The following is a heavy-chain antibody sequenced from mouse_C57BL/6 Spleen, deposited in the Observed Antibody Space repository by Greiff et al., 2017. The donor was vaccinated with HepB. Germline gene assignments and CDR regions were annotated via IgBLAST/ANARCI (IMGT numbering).Heavy chain of an antibody. D-gene: IGHD1-1*01. CDR1: GFTFSSYA. Sequence: EVQGVESGGGLVKPGGSLKLSCAASGFTFSSYAMSWVRQTPEKRLEWVATISDGGSYTYYPDNVKGRFTISRDNAKNNLYLQMSHLKSEDTAMYYCARVTTVVDYWGQGTTLTVSS. V-gene: IGHV5-4*01. J-gene: IGHJ2*01. CDR3: ARVTTVVDY. CDR2: ISDGGSYT.